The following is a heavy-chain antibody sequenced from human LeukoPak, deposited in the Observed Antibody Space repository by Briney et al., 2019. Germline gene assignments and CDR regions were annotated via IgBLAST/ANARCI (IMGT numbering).Heavy chain of an antibody. D-gene: IGHD1-1*01. CDR2: ISNSGGIS. Sequence: PGGSLRLSCAVSGLTFSRYAINWVRQPPGKGLEWVSIISNSGGISVYADSVKGRFTISRDNSKNTLYLQTSSLRAEDTAVYYCAVEGFDIWGHGTMVTVSS. CDR3: AVEGFDI. J-gene: IGHJ3*02. CDR1: GLTFSRYA. V-gene: IGHV3-23*01.